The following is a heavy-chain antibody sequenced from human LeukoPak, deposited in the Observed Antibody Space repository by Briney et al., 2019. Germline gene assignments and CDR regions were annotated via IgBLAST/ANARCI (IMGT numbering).Heavy chain of an antibody. CDR3: ARVVWRYFDY. D-gene: IGHD3-16*01. CDR1: GGSISSYY. V-gene: IGHV4-59*01. Sequence: PSETLSLTCTVSGGSISSYYWSWVRQPPGKGLEWIGYIYYSGSTNYNPSLKSRVTISVDTSKNQFSLKLSSVTAADTAVYYCARVVWRYFDYWGQGTLVTVSS. J-gene: IGHJ4*02. CDR2: IYYSGST.